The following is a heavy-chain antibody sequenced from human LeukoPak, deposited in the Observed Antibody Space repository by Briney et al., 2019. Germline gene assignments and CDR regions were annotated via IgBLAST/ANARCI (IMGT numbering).Heavy chain of an antibody. J-gene: IGHJ3*02. CDR2: ISSSSSYI. V-gene: IGHV3-21*01. Sequence: GGSLRLSXAASGFTFRSYSMNWVRQAPGKGLEWVSSISSSSSYIYYADSVKGRFTISRDNAKNSLYLQMNSLRAEDTAVYYCARDRIVQAFDIWGQGTMVTVSS. D-gene: IGHD2/OR15-2a*01. CDR1: GFTFRSYS. CDR3: ARDRIVQAFDI.